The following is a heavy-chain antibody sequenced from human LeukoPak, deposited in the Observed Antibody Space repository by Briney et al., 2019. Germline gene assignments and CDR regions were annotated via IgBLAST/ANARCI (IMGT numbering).Heavy chain of an antibody. CDR2: ISSSGSHM. J-gene: IGHJ4*02. V-gene: IGHV3-21*04. CDR3: ARDGVAPGIYFDY. CDR1: GFTFSSYS. Sequence: GSLRLSCAASGFTFSSYSMNWVCQAPGKGLEWVSSISSSGSHMYYADSVKGRFTISRDNAKNSLYLQMNSLRAEDTAVYYCARDGVAPGIYFDYWGQATLVTVS. D-gene: IGHD3-3*01.